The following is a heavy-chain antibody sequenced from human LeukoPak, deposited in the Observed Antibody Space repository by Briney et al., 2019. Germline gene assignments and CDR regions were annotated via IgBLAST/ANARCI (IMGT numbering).Heavy chain of an antibody. D-gene: IGHD3-22*01. CDR2: VYYSGST. CDR1: GGSISRYY. Sequence: SETLSLTCTVSGGSISRYYWSWIRQPPGKGLEWIGYVYYSGSTNYNPSLKSRVTISLDTSKNQFSLKLSSVTAADTAVYYCARGGRTYDSSLDYWGQGTLVTVSS. J-gene: IGHJ4*02. V-gene: IGHV4-59*01. CDR3: ARGGRTYDSSLDY.